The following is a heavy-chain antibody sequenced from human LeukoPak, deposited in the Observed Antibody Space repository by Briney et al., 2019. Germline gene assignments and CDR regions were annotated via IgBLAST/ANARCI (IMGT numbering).Heavy chain of an antibody. CDR3: ARLRDGYNSYYYYYMDV. CDR1: GFTFGDYG. Sequence: PGGSLRLSCTTSGFTFGDYGMSWVRQAPGKGLEWVSAISGSGGSTYYADSVKGRFTISRDNSKNTLYLQMNSLRAEDTAVYYCARLRDGYNSYYYYYMDVWGKGTTVAISS. D-gene: IGHD5-24*01. CDR2: ISGSGGST. J-gene: IGHJ6*03. V-gene: IGHV3-23*01.